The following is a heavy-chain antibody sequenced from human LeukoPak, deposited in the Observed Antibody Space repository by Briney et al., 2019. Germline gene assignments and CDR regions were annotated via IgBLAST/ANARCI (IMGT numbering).Heavy chain of an antibody. J-gene: IGHJ6*02. Sequence: GGSLRLSCAASGFTFSSYAMSWVRQAPGKGLEWVSAISGSGGSTYYADSVKGRFTISRDNSKNTLYLQMNSLRAEDTAVYYCARDLPVHSSDYYGMDVWGQGTTVTVSS. CDR2: ISGSGGST. CDR3: ARDLPVHSSDYYGMDV. D-gene: IGHD1-1*01. CDR1: GFTFSSYA. V-gene: IGHV3-23*01.